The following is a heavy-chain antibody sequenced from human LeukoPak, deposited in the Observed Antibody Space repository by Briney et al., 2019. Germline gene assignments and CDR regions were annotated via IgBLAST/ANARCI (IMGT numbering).Heavy chain of an antibody. D-gene: IGHD5-18*01. J-gene: IGHJ6*02. V-gene: IGHV3-9*01. CDR3: AKVAGSYGSYYFYGMDV. Sequence: TGGSLRLSCAASGFNFDDYAMHWVRQAPGKGLEWVSGISWNSGSIGYAGSVKGRFTISRDNAKNSLYLQMNSLRAEDTALYYCAKVAGSYGSYYFYGMDVWGQGTTVTVSS. CDR2: ISWNSGSI. CDR1: GFNFDDYA.